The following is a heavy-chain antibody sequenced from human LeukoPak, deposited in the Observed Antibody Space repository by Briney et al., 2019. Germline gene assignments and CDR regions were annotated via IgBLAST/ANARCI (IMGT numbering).Heavy chain of an antibody. J-gene: IGHJ6*02. D-gene: IGHD6-19*01. CDR3: ARDRIAVAGTRAYYYYGMDV. CDR2: ISAYNGNT. CDR1: GYTFTSYG. Sequence: ASVKVSCKASGYTFTSYGISWVRQAPGQGLEWMGWISAYNGNTNYAQKLQGRVTMTTDTSTSTAYMELRSLRSDDTAVYYCARDRIAVAGTRAYYYYGMDVWGQGTTVTVSS. V-gene: IGHV1-18*01.